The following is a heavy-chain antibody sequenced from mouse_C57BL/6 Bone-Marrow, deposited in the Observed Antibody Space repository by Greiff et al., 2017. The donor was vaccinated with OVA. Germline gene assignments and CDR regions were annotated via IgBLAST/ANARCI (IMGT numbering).Heavy chain of an antibody. CDR3: ARAYYSIPYAMDY. D-gene: IGHD2-5*01. CDR1: GYTFTSYW. CDR2: IHPNSGST. V-gene: IGHV1-64*01. Sequence: VQLQQPGAELVKPGASVKLSCKASGYTFTSYWMHWVKQRPGQGLEWIGMIHPNSGSTNYNEKFKSKATLTVDKSSSTAYMQLSSLTSEDSAVYYCARAYYSIPYAMDYWGQGTSVTVSS. J-gene: IGHJ4*01.